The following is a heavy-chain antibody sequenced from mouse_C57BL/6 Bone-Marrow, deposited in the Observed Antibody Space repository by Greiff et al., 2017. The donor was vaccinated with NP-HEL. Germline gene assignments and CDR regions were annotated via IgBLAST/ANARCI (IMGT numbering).Heavy chain of an antibody. D-gene: IGHD2-4*01. CDR3: ARAGLRQEGPWFAY. CDR1: GYTFTSYW. Sequence: QVQLQQPGAELVKPGASVKLSCKASGYTFTSYWMHWVKQSPGKGLEWIGMIQPNSGSTNYNEKFKSKATLTVDKSSSTAYMQLSSQTSEDSAVYYGARAGLRQEGPWFAYWGQGTLVTVSA. CDR2: IQPNSGST. V-gene: IGHV1-64*01. J-gene: IGHJ3*01.